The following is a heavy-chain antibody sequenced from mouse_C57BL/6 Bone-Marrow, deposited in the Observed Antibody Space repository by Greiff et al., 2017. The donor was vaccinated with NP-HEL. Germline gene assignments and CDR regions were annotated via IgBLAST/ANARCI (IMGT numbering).Heavy chain of an antibody. J-gene: IGHJ1*03. D-gene: IGHD1-1*01. CDR3: AREGPVVDWYFDV. V-gene: IGHV1-26*01. CDR1: GYTFTDYY. Sequence: VQLKQSGPELVKPGASVKISCKASGYTFTDYYMNWVKQSHGKSLEWIGDINPNNGGTSYNQKFKGKATLTVDKSSSTAYMELRSLTSEDSAVYYCAREGPVVDWYFDVWGTGTTVTVSS. CDR2: INPNNGGT.